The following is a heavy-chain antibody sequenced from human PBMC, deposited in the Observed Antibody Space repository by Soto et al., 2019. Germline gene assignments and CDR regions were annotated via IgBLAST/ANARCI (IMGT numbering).Heavy chain of an antibody. CDR2: ISYDGSNK. Sequence: RRLSCAASGFTFSSYGMHWVRQAPGKGLEWVAVISYDGSNKYYADSVKGRFTISRDNSKNTLYLQMNSLRAKDTAVYYCASRNDYGDYDYYGMDVWGQGTTVTVSS. CDR3: ASRNDYGDYDYYGMDV. CDR1: GFTFSSYG. V-gene: IGHV3-30*03. J-gene: IGHJ6*02. D-gene: IGHD4-17*01.